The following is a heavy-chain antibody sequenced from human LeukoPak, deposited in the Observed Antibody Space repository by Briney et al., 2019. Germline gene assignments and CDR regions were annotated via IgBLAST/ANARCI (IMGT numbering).Heavy chain of an antibody. Sequence: PGGSLRLSCAASGFTFSSYSMNWVRQAPGKGLEWVSYISSSSSTIYYADSVKGRFTISRDNAKNSLSLQMNSLRAEDTAVYYCARDLGRPRYDYVWGSYRPDDAFDIWGQGTMVTVSS. D-gene: IGHD3-16*02. J-gene: IGHJ3*02. CDR1: GFTFSSYS. CDR3: ARDLGRPRYDYVWGSYRPDDAFDI. V-gene: IGHV3-48*01. CDR2: ISSSSSTI.